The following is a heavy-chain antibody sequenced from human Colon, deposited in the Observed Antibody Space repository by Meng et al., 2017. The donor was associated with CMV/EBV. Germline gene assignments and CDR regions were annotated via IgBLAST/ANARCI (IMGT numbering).Heavy chain of an antibody. CDR3: ARDFQFGDWDAPYYFDS. CDR2: ISHDGSNK. D-gene: IGHD3-3*01. J-gene: IGHJ4*02. V-gene: IGHV3-30*07. Sequence: GESLKISCAASGFTFPSHAMHWVRQAPGKGLEWVSLISHDGSNKYYADFVKGRFTISRDNGKNSVFLQMNSLRVEDTAIYYCARDFQFGDWDAPYYFDSWGQGALVTVSS. CDR1: GFTFPSHA.